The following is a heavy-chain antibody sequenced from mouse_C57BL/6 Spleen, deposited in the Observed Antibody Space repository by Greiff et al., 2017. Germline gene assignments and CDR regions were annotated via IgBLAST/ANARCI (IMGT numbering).Heavy chain of an antibody. D-gene: IGHD1-1*01. Sequence: QVQLQQPGTELVKPGASVKLSCKASGYTFTSYWMPWVKQRPGQGLEWIGNINPSNGGTNYNEKFKSQATLTVDKASSTAYMQLSSLTSEDSAVYYCARSLIDAVVDAFFDYWGQGTTLTVSA. J-gene: IGHJ2*01. CDR3: ARSLIDAVVDAFFDY. V-gene: IGHV1-53*01. CDR2: INPSNGGT. CDR1: GYTFTSYW.